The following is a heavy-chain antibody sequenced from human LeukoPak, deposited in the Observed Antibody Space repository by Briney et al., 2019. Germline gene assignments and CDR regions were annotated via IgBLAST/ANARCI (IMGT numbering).Heavy chain of an antibody. CDR1: GGSISSYY. D-gene: IGHD6-13*01. J-gene: IGHJ3*02. Sequence: SETLSLTCTVSGGSISSYYWTWIRQPAGKGLEWIGRIHTSGSTNHNPSLKSRVTMSVDTSNNQFSLKLSSVTAADTAVYYCARRRGRRIAAAGTTIDIWGQGTMVTVSS. CDR3: ARRRGRRIAAAGTTIDI. V-gene: IGHV4-4*07. CDR2: IHTSGST.